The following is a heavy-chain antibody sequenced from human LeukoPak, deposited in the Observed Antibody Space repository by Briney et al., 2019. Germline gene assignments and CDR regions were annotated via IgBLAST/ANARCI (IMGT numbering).Heavy chain of an antibody. CDR2: IYPGDSDT. J-gene: IGHJ5*01. CDR3: ARRHAAAVNGFDY. D-gene: IGHD6-25*01. V-gene: IGHV5-51*01. Sequence: GESLKISCKDSGYRFSNYWMAWVRQMPGKGLGWMGIIYPGDSDTKYSRSFQGQVIISAYKSTTTAYLQWSSLKASDTAMYYCARRHAAAVNGFDYWGQGTLVTVSS. CDR1: GYRFSNYW.